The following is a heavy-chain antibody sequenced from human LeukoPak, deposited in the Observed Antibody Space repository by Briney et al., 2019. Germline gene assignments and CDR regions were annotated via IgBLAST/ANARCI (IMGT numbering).Heavy chain of an antibody. V-gene: IGHV1-46*01. J-gene: IGHJ5*02. Sequence: ASVKVSCKASGYTFTSYYMHWVRQAPGQGLEWMGIINPSGGSTSYAQKFQGRVTMTRDTSTSTVYMELSSLRAEDTAVYYCAKTHSLITMVRGVMIQYNWFDPWGQGTLVTVSS. CDR2: INPSGGST. CDR1: GYTFTSYY. D-gene: IGHD3-10*01. CDR3: AKTHSLITMVRGVMIQYNWFDP.